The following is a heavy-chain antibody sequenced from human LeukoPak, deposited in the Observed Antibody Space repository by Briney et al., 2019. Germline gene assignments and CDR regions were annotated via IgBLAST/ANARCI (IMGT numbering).Heavy chain of an antibody. Sequence: EASVKVSCKASGYAFTDYYMHWVRQAPRQGFEWMGWINPNDGDTNYAQKFQGRVTMTRDTSISTAHMEVSRLRSDDTAVYYCARAKFLYCSSSTCLFDYWGQGTLVTVSS. CDR3: ARAKFLYCSSSTCLFDY. D-gene: IGHD2-2*01. CDR2: INPNDGDT. J-gene: IGHJ4*02. CDR1: GYAFTDYY. V-gene: IGHV1-2*02.